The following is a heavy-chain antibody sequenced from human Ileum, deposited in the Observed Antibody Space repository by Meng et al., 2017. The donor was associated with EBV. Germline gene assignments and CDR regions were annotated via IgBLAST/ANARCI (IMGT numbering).Heavy chain of an antibody. D-gene: IGHD4-23*01. CDR1: GGSFNDYY. V-gene: IGHV4-34*01. CDR3: ARYGRCNGNSFYCFDP. J-gene: IGHJ5*02. Sequence: HVALRQWGTGLLKPSETLSLTCAVYGGSFNDYYWTWLRQPPGKGLEWIGEIDQSGYTKFNPSLSSRATISRDTSNNQFSLRLNSVTAADTALYYCARYGRCNGNSFYCFDPWGQGTLVTVSS. CDR2: IDQSGYT.